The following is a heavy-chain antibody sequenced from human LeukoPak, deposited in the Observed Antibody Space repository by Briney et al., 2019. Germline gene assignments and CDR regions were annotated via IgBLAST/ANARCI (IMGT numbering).Heavy chain of an antibody. CDR1: GFIYSSYW. CDR3: ARIYRSTSGYCFDH. Sequence: GGSLRLSCAASGFIYSSYWMSWVRQAPGKGLEWVANIKQDGSEKYYVDSLKGRFTISRDNANNSLSLQMNSLRAEDTSVYYCARIYRSTSGYCFDHWGQGTLVTVSS. CDR2: IKQDGSEK. J-gene: IGHJ4*02. D-gene: IGHD6-6*01. V-gene: IGHV3-7*01.